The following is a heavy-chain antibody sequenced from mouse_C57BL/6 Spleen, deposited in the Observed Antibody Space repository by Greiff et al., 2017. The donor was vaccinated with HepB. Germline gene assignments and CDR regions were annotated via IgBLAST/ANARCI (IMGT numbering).Heavy chain of an antibody. D-gene: IGHD2-4*01. Sequence: VQLQQSGPGLVQPSQSLSITCTVSGFSLTSYGVHWVRQSPGKGLEWLGVIWSGGSTDYNAAFISRLSISKDNSKSQVFFKMNRRQADDTAIYYWARKYDYDVYYAMDYWGQGTSVTVSS. CDR1: GFSLTSYG. J-gene: IGHJ4*01. V-gene: IGHV2-2*01. CDR2: IWSGGST. CDR3: ARKYDYDVYYAMDY.